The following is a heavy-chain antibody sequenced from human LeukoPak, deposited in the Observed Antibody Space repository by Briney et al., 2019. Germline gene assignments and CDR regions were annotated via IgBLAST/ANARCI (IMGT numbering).Heavy chain of an antibody. CDR2: ISGSDDST. CDR3: ARGPGTHH. CDR1: GFTFSSYA. Sequence: GGSLRLSCVASGFTFSSYAMTWVRQAPGKGLEWVSAISGSDDSTYYADSVKGRFTISRDNSKNTLYLQMNSLRAEDTAVYYCARGPGTHHWGQGTLVTVSS. V-gene: IGHV3-23*01. D-gene: IGHD1-1*01. J-gene: IGHJ4*02.